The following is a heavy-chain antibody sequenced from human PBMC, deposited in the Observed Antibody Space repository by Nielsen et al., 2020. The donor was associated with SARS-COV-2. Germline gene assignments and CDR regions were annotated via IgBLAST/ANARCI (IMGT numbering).Heavy chain of an antibody. CDR2: IYYSGST. J-gene: IGHJ6*02. CDR3: ARCNIIVVPAAMTTGGYYYGMDV. Sequence: PASLTLSCFVSGGSISSYCWSWIRQPPGKVLEWIGYIYYSGSTNYHPSLKSRVTITVDTSKTQFTLKLNTVTAADTAVYYCARCNIIVVPAAMTTGGYYYGMDVWGQGTTVTVSS. D-gene: IGHD2-2*01. CDR1: GGSISSYC. V-gene: IGHV4-59*12.